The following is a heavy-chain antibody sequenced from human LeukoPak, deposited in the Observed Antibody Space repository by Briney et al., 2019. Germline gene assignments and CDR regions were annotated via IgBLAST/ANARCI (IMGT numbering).Heavy chain of an antibody. CDR3: ARGLGATTQDY. Sequence: GGSLRLSCAASGFSLSSSAMNWVRQAPGKGLEWVSSISSSSSYIYYADSVKGRFTISRDNAKNSLYLQMNSLRAEDTAVYYCARGLGATTQDYWGQGTLVTVSS. V-gene: IGHV3-21*01. CDR2: ISSSSSYI. D-gene: IGHD1-26*01. CDR1: GFSLSSSA. J-gene: IGHJ4*02.